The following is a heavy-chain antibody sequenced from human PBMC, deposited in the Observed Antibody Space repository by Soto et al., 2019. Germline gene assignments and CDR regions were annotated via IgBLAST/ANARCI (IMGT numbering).Heavy chain of an antibody. CDR2: ISAYNGNT. Sequence: ASVKVSCKASGYTFTSYGISWVRQAPGQGLEWMGWISAYNGNTNYAQKIQGRVTMTTDTSTSTAYMEMRSLRSDDTAVYYCARDGWGTMVRGLMEVWGKGTTVTAPQ. CDR1: GYTFTSYG. D-gene: IGHD3-10*01. CDR3: ARDGWGTMVRGLMEV. J-gene: IGHJ6*04. V-gene: IGHV1-18*01.